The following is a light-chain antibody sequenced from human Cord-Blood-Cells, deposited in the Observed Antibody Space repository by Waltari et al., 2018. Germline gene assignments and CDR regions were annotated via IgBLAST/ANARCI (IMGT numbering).Light chain of an antibody. CDR2: DVS. Sequence: QSALPQPASVSGSPGQSITISCTGTSSDVGGHNYVSWYQQHPGKAPKLMIYDVSNRPSGVSNRFSGSKSGNTASLTISWLQAEDEADYYCSSYTSSSTRVVFGGGTKLTVL. V-gene: IGLV2-14*01. CDR1: SSDVGGHNY. CDR3: SSYTSSSTRVV. J-gene: IGLJ2*01.